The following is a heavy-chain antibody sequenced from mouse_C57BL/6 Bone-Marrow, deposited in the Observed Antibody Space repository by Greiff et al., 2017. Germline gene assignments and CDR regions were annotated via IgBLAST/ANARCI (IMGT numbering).Heavy chain of an antibody. Sequence: EVQLKESGGGLVQPGGSLSLSCAASGFTFTDYYMSWVRQPPGQALEWLGFIRNKANGYTTEYSASVKGRFTISRDNSQSILYLQMNALRAEDSATYYCGRSQGSLFAYWGQGTLVTVSA. V-gene: IGHV7-3*01. J-gene: IGHJ3*01. CDR2: IRNKANGYTT. CDR3: GRSQGSLFAY. D-gene: IGHD1-1*01. CDR1: GFTFTDYY.